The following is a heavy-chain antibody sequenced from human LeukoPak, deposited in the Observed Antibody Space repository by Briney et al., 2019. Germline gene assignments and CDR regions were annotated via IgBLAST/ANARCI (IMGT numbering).Heavy chain of an antibody. Sequence: SETLSLTCAVYGGSFSGYYWSWIRQPPGKGLEWIGEINHSGSTNYNPSLKSRVTISVDTSKNQFSLKLSSVTAADTAVYYCARDGALDYWGQGTLVTVSS. CDR1: GGSFSGYY. D-gene: IGHD3-16*01. J-gene: IGHJ4*02. CDR3: ARDGALDY. CDR2: INHSGST. V-gene: IGHV4-34*01.